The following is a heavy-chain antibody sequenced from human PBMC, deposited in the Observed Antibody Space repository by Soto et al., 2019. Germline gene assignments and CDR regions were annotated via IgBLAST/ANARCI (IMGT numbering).Heavy chain of an antibody. J-gene: IGHJ4*02. CDR1: GFTVSSNY. CDR2: IYSGGST. D-gene: IGHD4-17*01. CDR3: ARSRGDDYGGNPELYFDY. V-gene: IGHV3-53*01. Sequence: EVQLVESGGGLIQPGGSLRLSCAASGFTVSSNYMSWVRQAPGKGLEWVSVIYSGGSTYYADSVKGRFTISRDNSKNTLYLQMNSLRAEDTAVYYCARSRGDDYGGNPELYFDYWGQGTLVTVSS.